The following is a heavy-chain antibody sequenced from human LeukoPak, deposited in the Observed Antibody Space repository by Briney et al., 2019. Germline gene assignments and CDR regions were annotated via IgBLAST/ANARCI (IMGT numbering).Heavy chain of an antibody. D-gene: IGHD1-26*01. CDR1: GDSFCGYY. V-gene: IGHV4-34*01. J-gene: IGHJ2*01. CDR2: INYSGST. CDR3: ARRREASFTYWYFDL. Sequence: SETLSLTCAVYGDSFCGYYWSWIRQSPEKGLEWIGEINYSGSTNYNPSLRSRVTISEATSKNQFSLKLTSVTAADTAVYYCARRREASFTYWYFDLWGRGTQVTVSS.